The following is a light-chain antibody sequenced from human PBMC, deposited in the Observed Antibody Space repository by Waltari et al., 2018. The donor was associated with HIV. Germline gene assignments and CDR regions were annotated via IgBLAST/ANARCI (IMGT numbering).Light chain of an antibody. CDR2: ENN. Sequence: QSVLTQPPSVSAAPGQQVTISCSGNSSNLGNNYVSWYQQSPGTAPKLLIFENNQQPAGIPDRFSGSKSGTSATLGISGLQTGDEADYYCGTWDTSLSALVFGGGTKLTVL. CDR3: GTWDTSLSALV. V-gene: IGLV1-51*02. J-gene: IGLJ2*01. CDR1: SSNLGNNY.